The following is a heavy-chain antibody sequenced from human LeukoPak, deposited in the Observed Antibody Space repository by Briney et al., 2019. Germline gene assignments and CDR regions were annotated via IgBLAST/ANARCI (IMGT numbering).Heavy chain of an antibody. CDR1: GFTFSSYA. CDR3: TKVHRVAATLYFDY. V-gene: IGHV3-23*01. CDR2: ISGSGGST. D-gene: IGHD2-15*01. Sequence: GGSLRLSCAASGFTFSSYAMSWVRQAPGKGLERVSAISGSGGSTYYADSVKGRFTISRDNSKNTLYLQMNSLRAEDTAVYYCTKVHRVAATLYFDYWGQGTLVTVSS. J-gene: IGHJ4*02.